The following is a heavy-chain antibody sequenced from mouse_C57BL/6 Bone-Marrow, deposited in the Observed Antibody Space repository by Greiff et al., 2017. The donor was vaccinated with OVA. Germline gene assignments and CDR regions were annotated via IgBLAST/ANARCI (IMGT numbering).Heavy chain of an antibody. D-gene: IGHD1-1*01. CDR3: ARWYYGSSYWFAY. CDR1: GYTFTDYY. Sequence: VQLKQSGPVLVKPGASVKMSCKASGYTFTDYYMNWVKQSHGKSLEWIGVINPYNGGTSYNQKFKGKATLTVDKSSSTAYMELNSLTSEDSAVYYCARWYYGSSYWFAYWGQGTLVTVSA. V-gene: IGHV1-19*01. CDR2: INPYNGGT. J-gene: IGHJ3*01.